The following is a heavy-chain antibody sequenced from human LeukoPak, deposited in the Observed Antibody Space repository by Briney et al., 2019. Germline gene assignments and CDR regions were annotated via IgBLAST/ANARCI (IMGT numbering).Heavy chain of an antibody. CDR1: GGTFSSYA. J-gene: IGHJ4*02. D-gene: IGHD6-19*01. Sequence: SVKVSCKDSGGTFSSYAISWVRQAPGQGLEWMGGIIPIFGTANYAQKFQGRVTITADESTSTAYMELSRLRSDDTAVYYCARNRGIAVAGTSPFGYWGQGTLVTVSS. CDR2: IIPIFGTA. V-gene: IGHV1-69*13. CDR3: ARNRGIAVAGTSPFGY.